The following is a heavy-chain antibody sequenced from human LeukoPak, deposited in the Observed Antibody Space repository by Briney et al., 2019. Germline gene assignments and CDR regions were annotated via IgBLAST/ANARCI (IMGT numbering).Heavy chain of an antibody. Sequence: GGSLRLSCAASGFTFDDYGMSWVRQAPGKGLEWVSLISWDGGNREYADSVKGRFTISRDNSRNSLFLQMNSLTTEDTAFYYCAKDYSSSGPFDYWGQGTLVTVSS. CDR2: ISWDGGNR. J-gene: IGHJ4*02. V-gene: IGHV3-43*01. D-gene: IGHD6-13*01. CDR3: AKDYSSSGPFDY. CDR1: GFTFDDYG.